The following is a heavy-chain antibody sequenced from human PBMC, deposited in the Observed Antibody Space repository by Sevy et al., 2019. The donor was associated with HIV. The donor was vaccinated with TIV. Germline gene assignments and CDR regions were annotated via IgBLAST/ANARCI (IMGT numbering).Heavy chain of an antibody. CDR3: ARGELTFGGVIDSDYYYYGMDV. V-gene: IGHV4-34*01. CDR2: INHSGST. D-gene: IGHD3-16*02. Sequence: SENLSLTCAVYGGSFSGYYWSWIRQPPGKGLEWIGEINHSGSTNYNPSLKSRVTISVDTSKNQFSLKLSSVTAADTAVYYCARGELTFGGVIDSDYYYYGMDVWGQGTTVTVSS. CDR1: GGSFSGYY. J-gene: IGHJ6*02.